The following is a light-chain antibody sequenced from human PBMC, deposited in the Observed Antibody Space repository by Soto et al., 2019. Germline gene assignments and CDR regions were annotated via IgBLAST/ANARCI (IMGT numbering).Light chain of an antibody. V-gene: IGKV4-1*01. CDR2: WAS. Sequence: DIVLTQSPDSLAVSLGERATINCKSSQSVLYNSDNKNYLAWYQQKAGQPPKLLIYWASTRDSGVPDRFSGSGSGADFTLTINSLQAEDVAVYYCQQYYTTLSFGGGTKVELK. CDR1: QSVLYNSDNKNY. CDR3: QQYYTTLS. J-gene: IGKJ4*01.